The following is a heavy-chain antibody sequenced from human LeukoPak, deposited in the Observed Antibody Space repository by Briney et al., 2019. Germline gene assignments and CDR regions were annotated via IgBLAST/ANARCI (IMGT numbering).Heavy chain of an antibody. Sequence: SETLSLTCAVYGGSFSGYYWSWIRQPPGKGLEWLGEINHSGSTNYNPSLKSRVTISVDTSKNQFSLKLSSVTAADTAVYYCARVSRYYGSGSYYPAYYFDYWGQGTLVTVSS. V-gene: IGHV4-34*01. CDR3: ARVSRYYGSGSYYPAYYFDY. CDR1: GGSFSGYY. D-gene: IGHD3-10*01. CDR2: INHSGST. J-gene: IGHJ4*02.